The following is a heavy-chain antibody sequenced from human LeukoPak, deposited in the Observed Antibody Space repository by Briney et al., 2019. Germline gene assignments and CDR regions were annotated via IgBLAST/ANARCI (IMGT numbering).Heavy chain of an antibody. V-gene: IGHV4-31*11. J-gene: IGHJ3*02. D-gene: IGHD3-22*01. Sequence: SETLSLTCAVYGGSFSGYYWSWIRQHPGKGLEWIGYIYYSGSTYYNPSLKSRVTISVDTSKNQFSLKLSSVTAADTAVYYCARVPRTYYYDSSGYSPGAFDIWGQGTMVTVSS. CDR3: ARVPRTYYYDSSGYSPGAFDI. CDR2: IYYSGST. CDR1: GGSFSGYY.